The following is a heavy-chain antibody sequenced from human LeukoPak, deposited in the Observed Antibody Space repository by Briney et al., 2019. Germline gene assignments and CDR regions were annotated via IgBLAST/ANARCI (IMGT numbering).Heavy chain of an antibody. V-gene: IGHV3-21*01. CDR2: ISSGSSHI. CDR3: AISYAARRAFDY. CDR1: GFSFSDYN. D-gene: IGHD2-2*01. J-gene: IGHJ4*02. Sequence: PGGSLRLSCAASGFSFSDYNMNWVRQAPGKGLEWVSSISSGSSHIYYADSVKGRFTISRDNAKNSLYLQMNSLRAEDTAVYYCAISYAARRAFDYWGQGTLVTVSS.